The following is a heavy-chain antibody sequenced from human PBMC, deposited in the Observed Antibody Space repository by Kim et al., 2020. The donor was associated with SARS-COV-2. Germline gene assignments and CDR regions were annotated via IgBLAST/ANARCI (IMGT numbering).Heavy chain of an antibody. CDR2: ISSNGGST. V-gene: IGHV3-64D*09. D-gene: IGHD3-22*01. CDR3: VKSDSSGYYYFLFDY. CDR1: GFTFSSYA. Sequence: GGSLRLSCSASGFTFSSYAMHWVRQAPGKGLEYVSAISSNGGSTYYADSVKGRFTISRDNSKNTLYLQMSSLRAEDTAVYYCVKSDSSGYYYFLFDYWGQGTLVTVSS. J-gene: IGHJ4*02.